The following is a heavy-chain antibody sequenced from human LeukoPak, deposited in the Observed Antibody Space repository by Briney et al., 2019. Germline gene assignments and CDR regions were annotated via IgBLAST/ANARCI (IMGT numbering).Heavy chain of an antibody. J-gene: IGHJ4*02. Sequence: GGSLRLSCAASGFTFSSNSMNWVRQAPGKGLEWVSSISSSSSYIYYADSVKDRFTISRDNAKNSLYLQMNSLRAEDTAVYYCARSHYYDSSGYYYLFDYWGQGTLVTVSS. CDR1: GFTFSSNS. CDR2: ISSSSSYI. D-gene: IGHD3-22*01. CDR3: ARSHYYDSSGYYYLFDY. V-gene: IGHV3-21*01.